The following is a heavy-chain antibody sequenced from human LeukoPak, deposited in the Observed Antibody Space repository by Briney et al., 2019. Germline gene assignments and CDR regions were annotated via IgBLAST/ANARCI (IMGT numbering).Heavy chain of an antibody. CDR1: AGSISSSSYY. V-gene: IGHV4-39*07. D-gene: IGHD3-22*01. CDR3: ASLTTAEAFDI. CDR2: IYYSGST. J-gene: IGHJ3*02. Sequence: PSETLSLTCTVSAGSISSSSYYWGWIRQPPGKGLEWIGNIYYSGSTYYNPSLKSRVTISVDTSKNQFSLKLSSVTAADTAVYYCASLTTAEAFDIWGQGTMVTVSS.